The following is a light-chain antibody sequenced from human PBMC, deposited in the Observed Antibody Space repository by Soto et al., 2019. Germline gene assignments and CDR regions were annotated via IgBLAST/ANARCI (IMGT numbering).Light chain of an antibody. J-gene: IGKJ1*01. V-gene: IGKV3-20*01. CDR1: QSVSSSY. CDR3: QQYGSSPWT. CDR2: GAS. Sequence: EILLTQSPGALSLSPGERTTLSCRASQSVSSSYLAWYQQKPGQAPRLLIYGASSRATGIPDRFSGSGSGTDFTLTISRLEPEDFAVYYCQQYGSSPWTFGQRTKVDIK.